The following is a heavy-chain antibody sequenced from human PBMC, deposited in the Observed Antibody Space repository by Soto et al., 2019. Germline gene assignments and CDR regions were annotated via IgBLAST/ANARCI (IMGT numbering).Heavy chain of an antibody. D-gene: IGHD4-17*01. CDR2: ITSSSSYI. V-gene: IGHV3-21*06. CDR3: ASHYGDNGWFDP. CDR1: GFTFSAYN. Sequence: EVQLVESGGGLVKPGGSLRLSCAASGFTFSAYNMNWVRQPPGKGLEWVSSITSSSSYIYYADSLKGRFTISRDNDKNSLYLQMNGLRAEDTAVYYCASHYGDNGWFDPWGQGTLVTVSS. J-gene: IGHJ5*02.